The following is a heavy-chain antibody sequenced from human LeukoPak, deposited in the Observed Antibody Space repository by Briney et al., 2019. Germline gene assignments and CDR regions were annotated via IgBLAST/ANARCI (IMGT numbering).Heavy chain of an antibody. J-gene: IGHJ4*02. CDR3: ARRSSSGYYGSGSYYNVDY. CDR1: GGSISSSSYY. V-gene: IGHV4-39*01. CDR2: IYYSGST. D-gene: IGHD3-10*01. Sequence: SETLSLTCTVSGGSISSSSYYWGWIRQSPGKGLEWIGSIYYSGSTYYNPSLKSRVTISVDTSKNQFSLKLSSVTAADTAVYYCARRSSSGYYGSGSYYNVDYWGQGTLVTVSS.